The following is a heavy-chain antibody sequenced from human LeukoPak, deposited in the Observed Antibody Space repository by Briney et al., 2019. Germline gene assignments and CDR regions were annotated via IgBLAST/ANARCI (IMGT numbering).Heavy chain of an antibody. Sequence: SETLSLTCTVSVGPISSYYWNWIRQPPGKRLEWIGDSHYSGITNYNPSLKSRVTIPLNTSKKQFSLRLTSVTAADTAVYYCVKAAPGPHDAFDIWGQGTVVTVSS. J-gene: IGHJ3*02. CDR1: VGPISSYY. CDR2: SHYSGIT. CDR3: VKAAPGPHDAFDI. V-gene: IGHV4-59*08. D-gene: IGHD6-6*01.